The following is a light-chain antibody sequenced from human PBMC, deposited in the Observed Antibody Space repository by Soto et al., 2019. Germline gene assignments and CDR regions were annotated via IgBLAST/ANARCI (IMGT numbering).Light chain of an antibody. CDR2: GVS. CDR1: QGISSW. Sequence: DIQMSQSPSSVSASVGDRVTITCRASQGISSWLAWYQQKPGKAPKLLIYGVSNLQSGVPSRFSGSGSGSDFTLTISSLQPEDFATYYCQQGNSVPITFGQGTRLEIK. J-gene: IGKJ5*01. CDR3: QQGNSVPIT. V-gene: IGKV1-12*01.